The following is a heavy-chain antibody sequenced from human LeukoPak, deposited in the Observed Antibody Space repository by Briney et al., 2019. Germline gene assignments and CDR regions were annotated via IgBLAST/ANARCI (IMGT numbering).Heavy chain of an antibody. CDR1: SGSIRTSNYY. D-gene: IGHD2-15*01. J-gene: IGHJ5*02. CDR3: ARRPPRACSGGSCKTNRDNWFDP. CDR2: IFYSGST. V-gene: IGHV4-39*07. Sequence: SETLSLTSTLSSGSIRTSNYYSGWVRQPPGKALEWIGNIFYSGSTYYSPSLKSRVTISLDPSKNHFSLRPRSVTAADTAVYYCARRPPRACSGGSCKTNRDNWFDPWGQGTLVSVSS.